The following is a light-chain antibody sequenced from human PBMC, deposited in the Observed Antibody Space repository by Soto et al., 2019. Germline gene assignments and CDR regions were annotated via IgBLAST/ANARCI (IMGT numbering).Light chain of an antibody. J-gene: IGLJ1*01. CDR2: EVV. V-gene: IGLV2-8*01. CDR1: KNDIGVYDF. CDR3: KSYAGSNTYV. Sequence: QSALTQPPSASGSPGQSVTISCTGTKNDIGVYDFVSWYQHHPGKAPRLIIYEVVQRPSGVPDRFSGSKSGNTASLTVSGLQAADEAYYFCKSYAGSNTYVFGGGTKVTVL.